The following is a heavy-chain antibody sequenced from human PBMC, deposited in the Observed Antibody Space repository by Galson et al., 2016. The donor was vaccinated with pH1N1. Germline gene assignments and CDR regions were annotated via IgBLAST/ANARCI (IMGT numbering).Heavy chain of an antibody. V-gene: IGHV4-4*07. D-gene: IGHD6-13*01. CDR1: GGSISGYF. CDR3: ATSAAGTSDYYYGLDV. J-gene: IGHJ6*02. CDR2: IQISGVT. Sequence: SETLSLTCTVSGGSISGYFWSWVRQPAGKGLEWIGRIQISGVTNYNPSLKSRVAMSVDTSNNQFSLMLSSVTAADTAVYYCATSAAGTSDYYYGLDVWGQGITVTVSS.